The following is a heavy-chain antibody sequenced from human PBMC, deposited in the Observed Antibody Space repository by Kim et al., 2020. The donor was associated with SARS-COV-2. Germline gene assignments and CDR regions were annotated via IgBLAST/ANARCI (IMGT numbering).Heavy chain of an antibody. V-gene: IGHV3-11*05. Sequence: GGSLRLSCAASGFTFCDYYMSWIRQAPGKGLEWVSYISSTTSYTKYADSVKGRFTISRDNAKNSLYLQMNSLRAEDTAVYYCARVSSGSSSWYWFDPWG. D-gene: IGHD6-13*01. J-gene: IGHJ5*02. CDR2: ISSTTSYT. CDR3: ARVSSGSSSWYWFDP. CDR1: GFTFCDYY.